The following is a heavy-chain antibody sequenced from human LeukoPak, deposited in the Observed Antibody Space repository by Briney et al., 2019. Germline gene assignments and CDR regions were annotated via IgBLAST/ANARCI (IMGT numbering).Heavy chain of an antibody. J-gene: IGHJ6*03. CDR3: ARRITAAGPLYYYYYMDV. CDR1: GGSISSYY. D-gene: IGHD6-13*01. V-gene: IGHV4-4*07. Sequence: SETLSLTCTVSGGSISSYYWSWIRQPAGKGLEWIGLIYTSGSTNYNPSLKSRVTISVDTSKNQFSLKLSSVTAADTAVYYCARRITAAGPLYYYYYMDVWGKGTTVTVSS. CDR2: IYTSGST.